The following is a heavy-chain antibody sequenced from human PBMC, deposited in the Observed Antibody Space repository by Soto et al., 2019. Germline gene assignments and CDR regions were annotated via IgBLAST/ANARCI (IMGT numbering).Heavy chain of an antibody. CDR1: GYTFTSYA. Sequence: ASVKVSCKASGYTFTSYAMHWVRQAPGQRXEWMGWINAGNGNTKYSQKFQGRVTITRDTSASTAYMELSSLRSEDTAVYYCASCYYGSGSYNYYYYGMDVWGQGTTVTVSS. D-gene: IGHD3-10*01. CDR3: ASCYYGSGSYNYYYYGMDV. J-gene: IGHJ6*02. V-gene: IGHV1-3*01. CDR2: INAGNGNT.